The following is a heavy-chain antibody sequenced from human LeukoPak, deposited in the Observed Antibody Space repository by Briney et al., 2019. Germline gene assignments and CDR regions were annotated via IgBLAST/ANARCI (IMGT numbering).Heavy chain of an antibody. Sequence: PSETLSLTCAVSGGSISSSSYYWGWIRQPPGKGLEWIGSIYYSGSTYYNPSLKSRVTISVDTSKNQFSLKLSSVTAADTAVYYCARHKYYYDSSGYHRPYYFDYWGQGTLVTVSS. CDR3: ARHKYYYDSSGYHRPYYFDY. CDR1: GGSISSSSYY. CDR2: IYYSGST. J-gene: IGHJ4*02. D-gene: IGHD3-22*01. V-gene: IGHV4-39*01.